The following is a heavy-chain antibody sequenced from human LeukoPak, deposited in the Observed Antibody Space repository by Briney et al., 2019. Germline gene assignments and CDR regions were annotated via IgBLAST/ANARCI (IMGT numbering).Heavy chain of an antibody. D-gene: IGHD6-13*01. CDR2: IYYSGNT. CDR1: GGSISSYY. CDR3: ARGQPYSSSWYRKYYYMDV. Sequence: SETLSLTCTVSGGSISSYYWSWIRQPPGKGLEWIGYIYYSGNTNYNPSLKSRVTISVDTSKNQFSLKLSSVTAADTAVYYCARGQPYSSSWYRKYYYMDVWGKGTTVTVSS. V-gene: IGHV4-59*01. J-gene: IGHJ6*03.